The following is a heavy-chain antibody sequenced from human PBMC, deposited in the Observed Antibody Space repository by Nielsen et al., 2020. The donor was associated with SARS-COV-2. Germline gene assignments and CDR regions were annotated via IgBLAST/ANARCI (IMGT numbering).Heavy chain of an antibody. CDR3: ARGPLAAAGTADY. V-gene: IGHV3-30*03. CDR1: GFTFSSYG. D-gene: IGHD6-13*01. J-gene: IGHJ4*02. CDR2: ISYDGSNK. Sequence: GESLKISCAASGFTFSSYGMHWVRQAPGKGLEWVAVISYDGSNKYYADSVKGRFTISRDNSKNTLYLQMSSLRSEDTAVYYCARGPLAAAGTADYWGQGTLVTVSS.